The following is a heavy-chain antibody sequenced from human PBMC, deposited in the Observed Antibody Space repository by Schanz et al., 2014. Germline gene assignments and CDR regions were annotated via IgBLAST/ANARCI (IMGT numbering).Heavy chain of an antibody. CDR2: INPSGGST. Sequence: QVQLVQSGAEVKKPGASMKVSCKASGYTFTTYYMLWVRQAPGQGLEWMGMINPSGGSTTYAQKFQGRVTMTRDTSTSTVYMELRSLRSDDTAVYYCARGGYSSGWYDRDIAHFDYCGQGTLVNVSS. CDR1: GYTFTTYY. J-gene: IGHJ4*02. CDR3: ARGGYSSGWYDRDIAHFDY. D-gene: IGHD6-19*01. V-gene: IGHV1-46*01.